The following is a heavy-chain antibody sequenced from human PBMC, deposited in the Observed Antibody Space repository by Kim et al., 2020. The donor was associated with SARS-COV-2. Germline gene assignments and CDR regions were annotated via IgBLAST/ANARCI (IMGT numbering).Heavy chain of an antibody. D-gene: IGHD2-21*01. CDR3: ARERDCFTSQGFLYCGMDV. Sequence: GGSLRLSCAASGFPLSNYEMSWVRQAPGKGLEWVSAISRNSRVLEYADSVKARFIISRDNAKNSLYLQMDSLRDEDTALYYCARERDCFTSQGFLYCGMDVWGQGTTVIVSS. J-gene: IGHJ6*02. V-gene: IGHV3-48*03. CDR2: ISRNSRVL. CDR1: GFPLSNYE.